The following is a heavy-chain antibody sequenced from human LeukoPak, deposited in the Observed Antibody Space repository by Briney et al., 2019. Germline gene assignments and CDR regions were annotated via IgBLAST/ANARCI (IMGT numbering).Heavy chain of an antibody. CDR1: GFTFRNYW. CDR2: LDLEGGQK. Sequence: GGSLRLSCGASGFTFRNYWMSWVRQAPGKGLEWGSGLDLEGGQKPYGESVKGSCTISRDNAKNSLYLELDRLSAADMAVYYGARQEKSVYTYIDVWGERGTGIVSS. D-gene: IGHD2-2*02. V-gene: IGHV3-20*04. J-gene: IGHJ6*01. CDR3: ARQEKSVYTYIDV.